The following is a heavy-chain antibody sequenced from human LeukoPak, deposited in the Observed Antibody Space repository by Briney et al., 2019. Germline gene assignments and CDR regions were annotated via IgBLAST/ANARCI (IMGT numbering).Heavy chain of an antibody. J-gene: IGHJ4*02. CDR3: VKLHSGWYLEGYFDY. CDR2: ISGSGGST. CDR1: GFTFSSYA. Sequence: PGASLRLSCAASGFTFSSYAMSWVRQAPGKGLEWVSAISGSGGSTYYADSVKGRFTISRDNSKNTLYLQMNSLRAEDTAVYYCVKLHSGWYLEGYFDYWGQGTLVTVSS. V-gene: IGHV3-23*01. D-gene: IGHD6-19*01.